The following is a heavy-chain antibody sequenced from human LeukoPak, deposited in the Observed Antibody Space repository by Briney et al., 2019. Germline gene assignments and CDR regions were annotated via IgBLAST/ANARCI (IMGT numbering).Heavy chain of an antibody. CDR2: ISSSGSTI. J-gene: IGHJ4*02. CDR3: ARSLMRVKAALRFDY. V-gene: IGHV3-48*03. CDR1: GFTFSSYE. Sequence: GGSLRLSCAASGFTFSSYEMNWVRQAPGKGLEWVSYISSSGSTIYYADSVKGRFTISRDNAKNSLYLQMNSLRAEDTAVYYCARSLMRVKAALRFDYWGQGTLVTVSS. D-gene: IGHD5-12*01.